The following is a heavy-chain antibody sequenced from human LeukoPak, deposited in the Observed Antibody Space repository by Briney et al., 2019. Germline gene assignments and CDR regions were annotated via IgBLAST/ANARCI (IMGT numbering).Heavy chain of an antibody. D-gene: IGHD1-26*01. CDR2: INPNSGGT. Sequence: ASVKVPCKASGYTFTGYYMHWVRQAPGQGLEWMGRINPNSGGTNYAQEFQGRVIMTRDTSISTAYMELSRLRSDDTAVYYCARDPHGGSWLDYWGQGTLVTVSS. CDR3: ARDPHGGSWLDY. CDR1: GYTFTGYY. V-gene: IGHV1-2*06. J-gene: IGHJ4*02.